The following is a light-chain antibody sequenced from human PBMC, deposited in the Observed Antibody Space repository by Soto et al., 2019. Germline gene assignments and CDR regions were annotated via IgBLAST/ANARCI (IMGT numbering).Light chain of an antibody. CDR1: QSISNY. Sequence: DIQMTQSPSSLSASVGDSVTITCRASQSISNYLNWYQQKTGKAPKLLIYSASSMQSGVPSRFSGSGSETDFTLTISSLQPDDSATYYCQQSFSPLWTFGQGTKVEV. V-gene: IGKV1-39*01. J-gene: IGKJ1*01. CDR2: SAS. CDR3: QQSFSPLWT.